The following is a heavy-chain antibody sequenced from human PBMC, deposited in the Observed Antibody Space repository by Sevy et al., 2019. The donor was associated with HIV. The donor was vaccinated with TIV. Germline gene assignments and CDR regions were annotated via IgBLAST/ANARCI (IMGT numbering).Heavy chain of an antibody. CDR1: GFTFGDYC. Sequence: GGSLRLSCTASGFTFGDYCMSWVRQAPGKGLEWVAFLKSDVYGGTVDHAASVRGRFVISRDDSKPIAYLQMNDLKNEDTGVYYCTRWKAAQSIFDYWGQGALVTVSS. CDR3: TRWKAAQSIFDY. V-gene: IGHV3-49*04. CDR2: LKSDVYGGTV. D-gene: IGHD6-13*01. J-gene: IGHJ4*02.